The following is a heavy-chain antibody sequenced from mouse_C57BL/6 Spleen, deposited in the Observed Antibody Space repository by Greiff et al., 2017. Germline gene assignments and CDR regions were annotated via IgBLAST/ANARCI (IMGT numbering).Heavy chain of an antibody. D-gene: IGHD2-5*01. V-gene: IGHV6-6*01. CDR1: EFTFSDAW. CDR3: TRGSNYVFYAMDY. CDR2: IRNKANNHAT. Sequence: EVKLMESGGGLVQPGGSMKLSCAASEFTFSDAWMDWVRQSPEKGLEWVAEIRNKANNHATYYAESVKGRFTISRDDSKSSVYLQMNSLRAEDTGIYYCTRGSNYVFYAMDYWGQGTSVTVSS. J-gene: IGHJ4*01.